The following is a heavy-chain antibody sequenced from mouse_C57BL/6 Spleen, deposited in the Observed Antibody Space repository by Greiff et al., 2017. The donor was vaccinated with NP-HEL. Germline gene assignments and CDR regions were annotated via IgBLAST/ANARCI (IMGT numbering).Heavy chain of an antibody. CDR1: GFSLTSYG. CDR3: ASDYYGSSQFAY. Sequence: QVQLKESGPGLVQPSQSLSITCTVSGFSLTSYGVHWVRQSPGKGLEWLGVIWSGGSTDYNAAFISRLSISKDNSKSQVFFKMNSLQADDTAIYYCASDYYGSSQFAYWGQGTLVTVSA. D-gene: IGHD1-1*01. CDR2: IWSGGST. V-gene: IGHV2-2*01. J-gene: IGHJ3*01.